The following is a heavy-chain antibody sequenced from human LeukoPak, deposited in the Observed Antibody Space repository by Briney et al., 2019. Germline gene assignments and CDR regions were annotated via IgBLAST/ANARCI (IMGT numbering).Heavy chain of an antibody. CDR1: GLTFTNYV. D-gene: IGHD4-17*01. J-gene: IGHJ5*02. V-gene: IGHV3-23*01. CDR2: ISGSGTST. CDR3: AKVQVGIYGDHEGWFDP. Sequence: PGGSLRLSCAASGLTFTNYVMSWVRQAPGKGLEWVSSISGSGTSTYYADSVKGRFTISRDNSKNTLYLQMNSLRAEDTAIYYCAKVQVGIYGDHEGWFDPWGQGTLVTVSS.